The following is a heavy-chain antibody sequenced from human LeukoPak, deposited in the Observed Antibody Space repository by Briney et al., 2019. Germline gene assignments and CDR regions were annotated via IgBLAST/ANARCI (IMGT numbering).Heavy chain of an antibody. CDR1: GGSFSGYY. J-gene: IGHJ5*02. D-gene: IGHD3-10*01. Sequence: PSETLSLTCAVYGGSFSGYYWSWIRHPPGKGLEWIGEINHSGSTNYNPSLKSRVTISVDTSKNQFSLRLSSVTAADTAVYYCARGSRLVRGVHNWFDPWGQRTLVTVSS. V-gene: IGHV4-34*01. CDR2: INHSGST. CDR3: ARGSRLVRGVHNWFDP.